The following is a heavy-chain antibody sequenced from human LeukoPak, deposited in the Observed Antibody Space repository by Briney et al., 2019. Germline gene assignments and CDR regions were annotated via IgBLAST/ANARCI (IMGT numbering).Heavy chain of an antibody. D-gene: IGHD6-13*01. CDR3: AKAIAASEAHWFDP. J-gene: IGHJ5*02. CDR1: GFTFSSYG. V-gene: IGHV3-30*18. Sequence: GGSLRLSCAASGFTFSSYGMHWVRQAPGKGLEWVAVISYDGSNKYYADSVKGRFTISRDNSKTTLYLQMNSLRAEDTAVYYCAKAIAASEAHWFDPWGQGTLVTVSS. CDR2: ISYDGSNK.